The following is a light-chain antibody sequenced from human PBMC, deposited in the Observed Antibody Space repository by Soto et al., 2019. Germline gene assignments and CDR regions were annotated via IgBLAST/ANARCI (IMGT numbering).Light chain of an antibody. V-gene: IGLV2-8*01. CDR3: TSYAGSNNFFYV. J-gene: IGLJ1*01. CDR1: SSDVGGYNY. Sequence: SVLTQPPSASGPPGQSVTISCTGTSSDVGGYNYVSWYQQHPGKAPKLMIYEVSKRPSGVPDRFSGSKSGNTASLTVSGLQAEDEADYYCTSYAGSNNFFYVFGTGTKVTVL. CDR2: EVS.